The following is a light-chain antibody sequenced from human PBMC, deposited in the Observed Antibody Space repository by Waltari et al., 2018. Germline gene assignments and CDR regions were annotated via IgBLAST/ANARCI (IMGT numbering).Light chain of an antibody. Sequence: EIVLTQSQGTLSLSPGDRAPLSCRASQNVNSFLAWYQQKRGQAPRLLIYDASKRATGIPDMISGSGAWTEFTLTISSLEPEYFAIYYCQQRGNLPETFGRGTRVEMK. V-gene: IGKV3-11*01. CDR3: QQRGNLPET. J-gene: IGKJ2*01. CDR1: QNVNSF. CDR2: DAS.